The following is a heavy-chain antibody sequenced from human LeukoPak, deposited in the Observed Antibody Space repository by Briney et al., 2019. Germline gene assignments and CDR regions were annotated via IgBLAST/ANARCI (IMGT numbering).Heavy chain of an antibody. J-gene: IGHJ4*02. V-gene: IGHV4-61*02. CDR1: GGSISSGSYY. D-gene: IGHD3-10*01. Sequence: SETLSLTCTVSGGSISSGSYYWSWIRQPAGKGLEWIGRISSRGSTNYNPSLKSRVTISVDTSKNQFSLKLSSVTAADTAVYYCARAYGSGSYYYFDYWGQGTLVTVSS. CDR3: ARAYGSGSYYYFDY. CDR2: ISSRGST.